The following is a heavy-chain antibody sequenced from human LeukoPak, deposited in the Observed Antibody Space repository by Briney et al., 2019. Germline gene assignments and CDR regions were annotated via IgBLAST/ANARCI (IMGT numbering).Heavy chain of an antibody. D-gene: IGHD2-15*01. J-gene: IGHJ3*01. V-gene: IGHV4-59*01. Sequence: SETLSLTCSVSGDSLGIYKWSWIRQPPGKGLEWIAHISSSGSAIYNPSLMSRVSMSVDTSKNQFSLRLTSVTAADTAVYYCAREWSGFDFWGQGTTVAVSS. CDR2: ISSSGSA. CDR1: GDSLGIYK. CDR3: AREWSGFDF.